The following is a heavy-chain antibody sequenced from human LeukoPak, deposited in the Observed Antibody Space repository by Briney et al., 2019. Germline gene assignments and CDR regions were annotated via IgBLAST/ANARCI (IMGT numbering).Heavy chain of an antibody. J-gene: IGHJ4*02. CDR2: IHPEGNEK. D-gene: IGHD1-1*01. V-gene: IGHV3-7*04. Sequence: GGSPRLSCAVSGFTFSNFWMSWVRQAPGRGLEWVANIHPEGNEKYHVESVKGRFTISRDNAKNSLFLQMNGLRVEDTAVYYCARGDDFSGDHWGQGTLVTVSS. CDR3: ARGDDFSGDH. CDR1: GFTFSNFW.